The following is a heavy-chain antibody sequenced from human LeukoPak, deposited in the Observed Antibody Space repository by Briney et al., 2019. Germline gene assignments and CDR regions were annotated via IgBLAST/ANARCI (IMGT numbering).Heavy chain of an antibody. V-gene: IGHV3-11*04. CDR3: ARDLRAGLLPLEDY. J-gene: IGHJ4*02. CDR2: ISSGGRTI. CDR1: GFTFDDYG. Sequence: GGSLRLSCAASGFTFDDYGMSWVRQAPGKGLEWVSYISSGGRTIYYADSVKGRFTISRDNARNSLYLQMNSLRAEETAMYYCARDLRAGLLPLEDYWGQGTLVTVSS. D-gene: IGHD4-17*01.